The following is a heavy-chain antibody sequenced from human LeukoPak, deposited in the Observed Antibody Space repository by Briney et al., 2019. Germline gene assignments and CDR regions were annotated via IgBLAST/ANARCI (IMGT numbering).Heavy chain of an antibody. CDR1: GFSFSNYW. CDR2: IKEDGSAR. D-gene: IGHD5-12*01. J-gene: IGHJ4*02. Sequence: SGGSLRLSCAASGFSFSNYWMSWVRQSPEKGLEWVANIKEDGSARYYVDSVKGRFTISRDNPKNSLYLRMGSLRADDTAMYYCAKSYNGYESKPDYWGQGTLVTVSS. CDR3: AKSYNGYESKPDY. V-gene: IGHV3-7*03.